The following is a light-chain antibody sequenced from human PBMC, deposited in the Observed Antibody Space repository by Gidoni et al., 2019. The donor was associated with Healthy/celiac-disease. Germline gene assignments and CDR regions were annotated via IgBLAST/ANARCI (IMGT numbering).Light chain of an antibody. CDR1: KLGDKY. V-gene: IGLV3-1*01. CDR3: QALHSSTVL. Sequence: YELTQPPSVSVSPGQTASITCSGDKLGDKYACWYQQKQGQSPVLVIYPDSQRHSGIPARFSGSNSGNTATLTISGTQAMDEADYYCQALHSSTVLFVGGTKLTVL. CDR2: PDS. J-gene: IGLJ2*01.